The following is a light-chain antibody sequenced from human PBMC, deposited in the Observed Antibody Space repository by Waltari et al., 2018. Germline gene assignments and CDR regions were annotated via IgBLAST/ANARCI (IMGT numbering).Light chain of an antibody. CDR3: QHYVRLPAT. CDR2: GAS. Sequence: EIVLTQSPGTLSLSPGERATLSCRASQRISRALAWYQQKPGQAPRLLIYGASSRATGIPDRFSGSGSGTDFSLTIGRLEPEDFAVYYCQHYVRLPATFGQGTKVEIK. J-gene: IGKJ1*01. V-gene: IGKV3-20*01. CDR1: QRISRA.